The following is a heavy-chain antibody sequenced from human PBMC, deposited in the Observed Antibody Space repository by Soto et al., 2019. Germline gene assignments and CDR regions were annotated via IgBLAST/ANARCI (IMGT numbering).Heavy chain of an antibody. CDR3: AKDSGFRGLFDY. D-gene: IGHD1-26*01. J-gene: IGHJ4*02. CDR2: ISGSGGST. CDR1: GLTFSSYA. Sequence: PGGSLRLSCAASGLTFSSYAMSWVRQAPGKGLEWVSAISGSGGSTYYADSVKGRFTISRDNSKNTLYLQMNSLRAEDTAVYYCAKDSGFRGLFDYWGQGTLVTVSS. V-gene: IGHV3-23*01.